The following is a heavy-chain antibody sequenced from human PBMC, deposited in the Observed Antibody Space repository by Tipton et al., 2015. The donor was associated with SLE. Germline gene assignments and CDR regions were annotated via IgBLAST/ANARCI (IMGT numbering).Heavy chain of an antibody. J-gene: IGHJ5*02. CDR1: GFTFSSYG. CDR3: AKDPVRYCSGGSCLEGWFDP. D-gene: IGHD2-15*01. Sequence: GSLRLSCAASGFTFSSYGMHWVRQAPGKGLEWVAFIRYDGSNKYYADSVKGRFTISRDNSKNTLYLQMNSLRAEDTAVYYCAKDPVRYCSGGSCLEGWFDPWGQGTLVTVSS. CDR2: IRYDGSNK. V-gene: IGHV3-30*02.